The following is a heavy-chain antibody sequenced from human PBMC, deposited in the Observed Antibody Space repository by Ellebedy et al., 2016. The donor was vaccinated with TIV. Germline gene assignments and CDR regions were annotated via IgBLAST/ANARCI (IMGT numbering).Heavy chain of an antibody. Sequence: GESLKISCAASRFTFSSFGLHWVRQAPGKGLEWVAIISSDGTNKYYADSVRGRFTISRDNSKNTLYLQMDSLRVEDTALYYRAKDESDGELPRPFDYWGQGTLVTVSS. J-gene: IGHJ4*02. CDR1: RFTFSSFG. V-gene: IGHV3-30*18. CDR2: ISSDGTNK. CDR3: AKDESDGELPRPFDY. D-gene: IGHD1-26*01.